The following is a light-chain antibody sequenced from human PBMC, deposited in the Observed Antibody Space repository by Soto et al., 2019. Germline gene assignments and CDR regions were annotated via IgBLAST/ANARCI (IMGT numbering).Light chain of an antibody. CDR3: QQYKDWPAR. V-gene: IGKV3-15*01. Sequence: EMVMTQSPATLSVSPGERATLSCRASQSVSSYLAWYQQKPGQPTRLLIYVASTRAAGIPARFSGSGSGKEFTLTISSLQSEDFAVYYCQQYKDWPARFGQGTKVEIK. CDR2: VAS. CDR1: QSVSSY. J-gene: IGKJ1*01.